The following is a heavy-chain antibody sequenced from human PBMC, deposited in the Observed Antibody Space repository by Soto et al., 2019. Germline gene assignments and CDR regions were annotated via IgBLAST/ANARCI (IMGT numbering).Heavy chain of an antibody. CDR2: ISSSSSYT. J-gene: IGHJ6*02. V-gene: IGHV3-11*06. Sequence: GGSLRLSCASSGFTFSDYYMSLIRQAPGKGLEWVSYISSSSSYTNYADSVKGRFTISRDNAKNSLYLQMNSLRAEDTAVYYCARDRKLSGVWNGMDVWGQGTTVTVSS. CDR1: GFTFSDYY. CDR3: ARDRKLSGVWNGMDV. D-gene: IGHD5-12*01.